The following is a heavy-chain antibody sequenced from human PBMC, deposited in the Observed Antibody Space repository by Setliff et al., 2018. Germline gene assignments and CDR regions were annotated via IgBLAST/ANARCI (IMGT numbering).Heavy chain of an antibody. CDR2: ISSSGSTI. D-gene: IGHD5-18*01. CDR3: ARGDRWGYSYGPYYYGMDV. CDR1: GFTFSDYY. V-gene: IGHV3-11*04. Sequence: GGSLRLSCAASGFTFSDYYMSWIRQAPGKGLEWVSYISSSGSTIYYADSVKGRFTISRDNARNSLYLQMNSLRAEDTAVYYCARGDRWGYSYGPYYYGMDVWGQGTTVTVSS. J-gene: IGHJ6*02.